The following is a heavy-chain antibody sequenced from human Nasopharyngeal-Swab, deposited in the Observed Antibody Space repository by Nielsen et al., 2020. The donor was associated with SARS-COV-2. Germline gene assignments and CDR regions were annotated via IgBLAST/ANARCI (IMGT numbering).Heavy chain of an antibody. D-gene: IGHD7-27*01. J-gene: IGHJ5*02. CDR3: TRDLGRWQLFDP. Sequence: GGSLRLSCAVSGFPFSSYGMHWVRQAPGKGLEWVSSISSSSSYIYYADSVKGRFTISRDNAKNSLYLQMNSLRAEDTAAFYCTRDLGRWQLFDPWGQGTLVTVSS. V-gene: IGHV3-21*01. CDR2: ISSSSSYI. CDR1: GFPFSSYG.